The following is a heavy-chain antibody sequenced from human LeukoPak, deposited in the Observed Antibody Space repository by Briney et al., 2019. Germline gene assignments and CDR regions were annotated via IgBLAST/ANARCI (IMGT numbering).Heavy chain of an antibody. V-gene: IGHV4-34*01. CDR2: INHSGST. CDR3: ARVSYSSGWSIDY. Sequence: KPSETLSLTCAVYGGSFSGYYWSWIRQPPGKGLEWIGEINHSGSTNYNPSLKSRVTISVDTSKNQFSLKLSSVTAADTAVYYCARVSYSSGWSIDYWGQGTLVTVSS. J-gene: IGHJ4*02. D-gene: IGHD6-19*01. CDR1: GGSFSGYY.